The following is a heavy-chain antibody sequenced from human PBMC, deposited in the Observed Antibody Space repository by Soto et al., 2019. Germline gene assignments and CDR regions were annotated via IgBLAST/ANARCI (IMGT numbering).Heavy chain of an antibody. J-gene: IGHJ4*02. CDR2: IYYSGST. Sequence: SLTCTVSGGSISSGDYYWSWIRQPPGKGLEWIGYIYYSGSTYYNPSLKSRVTISVDTSKNQFSLKLSSVTAADTAVYYCARGVYYDSSGYDYWGQGTLVTVS. V-gene: IGHV4-30-4*01. D-gene: IGHD3-22*01. CDR3: ARGVYYDSSGYDY. CDR1: GGSISSGDYY.